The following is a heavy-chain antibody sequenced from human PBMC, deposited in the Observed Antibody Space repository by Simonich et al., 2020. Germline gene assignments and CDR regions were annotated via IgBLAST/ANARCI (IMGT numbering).Heavy chain of an antibody. J-gene: IGHJ4*02. V-gene: IGHV3-23*01. Sequence: EVQLLESGGGLVQPGGSLRLSCAASGFTFSSYAMSWVRQAPGRGLEWVAAIMGSGGSTYYADSVKGRFTISRDNSKNTLYLQMNSLRAEDTAVYYCARPLPGIAVAGTPRDFDYWGQGTLVTVSS. CDR1: GFTFSSYA. D-gene: IGHD6-19*01. CDR3: ARPLPGIAVAGTPRDFDY. CDR2: IMGSGGST.